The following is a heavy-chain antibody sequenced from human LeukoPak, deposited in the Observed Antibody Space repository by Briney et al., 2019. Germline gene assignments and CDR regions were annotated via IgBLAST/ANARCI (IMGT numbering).Heavy chain of an antibody. V-gene: IGHV3-48*04. CDR3: ARPYYYDSSGYSHFDY. CDR1: GFTFSSYS. Sequence: GGSLRLSCAASGFTFSSYSMNWVRQAPGKGLEWVSYISSSSSTIYYADSVKGRFTISRDNAKNSLYLQMNSLRAEDTAVYYCARPYYYDSSGYSHFDYWGQGMLVTVSS. J-gene: IGHJ4*02. D-gene: IGHD3-22*01. CDR2: ISSSSSTI.